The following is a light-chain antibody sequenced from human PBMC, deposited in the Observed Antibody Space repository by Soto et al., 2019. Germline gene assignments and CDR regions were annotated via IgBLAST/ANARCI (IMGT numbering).Light chain of an antibody. Sequence: EIVLTQSPGTLSLSPGERATLSCRASQSISSSYLAWYQQKPGQAPRLLVYGASSRATGIPDSFSGSGSGTDFTLTISSMELEDFAVYYCQQYGSSRFTFGPGTKVDIK. CDR3: QQYGSSRFT. CDR2: GAS. CDR1: QSISSSY. V-gene: IGKV3-20*01. J-gene: IGKJ3*01.